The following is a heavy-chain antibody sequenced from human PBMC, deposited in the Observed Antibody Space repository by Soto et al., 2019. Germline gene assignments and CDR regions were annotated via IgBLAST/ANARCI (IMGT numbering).Heavy chain of an antibody. CDR1: GFTFTSSA. J-gene: IGHJ6*03. Sequence: ASVKVSCKASGFTFTSSAVQWVRQARGQRLEWIGWIDVGSGNTNYAQKFQDRVTITRNTSISTAYMELSSLRSEDTAVYYCARGPYYYMDVWGKGTTVTVSS. V-gene: IGHV1-58*01. CDR2: IDVGSGNT. CDR3: ARGPYYYMDV.